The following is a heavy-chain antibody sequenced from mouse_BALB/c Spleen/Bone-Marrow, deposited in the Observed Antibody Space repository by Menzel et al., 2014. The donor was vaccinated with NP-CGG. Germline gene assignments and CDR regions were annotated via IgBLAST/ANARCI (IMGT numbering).Heavy chain of an antibody. CDR2: IRNKANGYTT. CDR1: GFTFTDYY. V-gene: IGHV7-3*02. J-gene: IGHJ2*01. CDR3: ARDRGGLLHDY. D-gene: IGHD1-1*01. Sequence: DVMLEESGGGLVRPGGSLRLSCATSGFTFTDYYMSWVRQPPGKALEWLGFIRNKANGYTTEYSASVKGRFTISRDNSQSILYLQMNTLRAEDSATYYCARDRGGLLHDYWGQGTTLTVSS.